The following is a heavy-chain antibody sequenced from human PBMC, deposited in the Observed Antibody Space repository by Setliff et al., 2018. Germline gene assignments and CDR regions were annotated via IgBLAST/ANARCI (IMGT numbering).Heavy chain of an antibody. V-gene: IGHV1-18*01. J-gene: IGHJ4*02. CDR1: GYTFSNYG. D-gene: IGHD3-10*01. CDR3: ARVESMVRGKNILRHFDY. CDR2: VTVYNGNT. Sequence: ASVKVSCKASGYTFSNYGVTWVRQAPGQGLEWMGWVTVYNGNTKYAQNLQGRLTLTTDISTSTVYMELGSLTTDDTAVYYCARVESMVRGKNILRHFDYWGQGIQVTVSS.